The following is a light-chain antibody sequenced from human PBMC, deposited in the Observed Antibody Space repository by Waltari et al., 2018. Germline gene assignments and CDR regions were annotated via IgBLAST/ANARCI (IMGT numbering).Light chain of an antibody. CDR2: SHD. CDR3: GAWDDRLNVYV. J-gene: IGLJ1*01. Sequence: QSVLTQPPSASGTPGQRVTISCSGSSSNIGRNALNWYQHLPGTAPTLLIYSHDQRPAGGPDLFSGSKSGTSASLAISGLQAEDEADYYCGAWDDRLNVYVFGTGTRVTVL. V-gene: IGLV1-44*01. CDR1: SSNIGRNA.